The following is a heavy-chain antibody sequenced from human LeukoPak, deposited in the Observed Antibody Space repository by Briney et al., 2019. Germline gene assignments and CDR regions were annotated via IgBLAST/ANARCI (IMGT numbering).Heavy chain of an antibody. CDR3: ARVKWELLTFDY. Sequence: ASVKVSCKASGYTSTSYGISWVRQAPGQGLEWMGWISAYNGNTNYAQKLQGRVTMTTDTSTSTAYMELRSLRSDDTAVYYCARVKWELLTFDYWGQGTLVTVSS. J-gene: IGHJ4*02. D-gene: IGHD1-26*01. V-gene: IGHV1-18*01. CDR2: ISAYNGNT. CDR1: GYTSTSYG.